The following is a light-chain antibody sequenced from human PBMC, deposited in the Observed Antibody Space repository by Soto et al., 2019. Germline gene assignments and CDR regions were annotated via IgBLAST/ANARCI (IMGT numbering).Light chain of an antibody. J-gene: IGKJ1*01. CDR1: HDVRNY. V-gene: IGKV1-17*01. CDR2: AVS. CDR3: LQHYDYSWT. Sequence: EIQMTLYTSSLSASVGDRVTITCRASHDVRNYLGWYQQKPGKAPKRLIYAVSTLQSGVPSRFSGSGSGTEFTLTISSLQPEDFATYYCLQHYDYSWTFAQGTKVAIK.